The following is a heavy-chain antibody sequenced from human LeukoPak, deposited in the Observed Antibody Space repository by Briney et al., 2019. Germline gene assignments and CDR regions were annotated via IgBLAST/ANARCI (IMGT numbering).Heavy chain of an antibody. CDR3: ARGGIAVAGRPQSTHNWFDP. V-gene: IGHV4-38-2*02. Sequence: SETLSLTCNVSGDSASNDNYYWGWIRQPPGKGLEWIGSIYHSGSTYYNPSLKSRVTISVDTSKNQFSLKLSSVTAADTAVYYCARGGIAVAGRPQSTHNWFDPWGQGTLVTVSS. CDR1: GDSASNDNYY. D-gene: IGHD6-19*01. CDR2: IYHSGST. J-gene: IGHJ5*02.